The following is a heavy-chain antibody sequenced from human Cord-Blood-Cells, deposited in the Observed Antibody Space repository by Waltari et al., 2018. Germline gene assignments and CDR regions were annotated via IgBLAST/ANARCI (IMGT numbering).Heavy chain of an antibody. J-gene: IGHJ6*03. CDR3: ARQAARGPYYYYYYMDV. V-gene: IGHV1-69*01. CDR2: IIPIFGTA. Sequence: QVQLVQSGAEVKKPGSSVKVSCKASGGTFSSYAIRWVRQATGQGLEWMGGIIPIFGTANYAQKFQGRVTITADESTSTAYMELSSLRSEDTAVYYCARQAARGPYYYYYYMDVWGKGTTVTVSS. D-gene: IGHD6-6*01. CDR1: GGTFSSYA.